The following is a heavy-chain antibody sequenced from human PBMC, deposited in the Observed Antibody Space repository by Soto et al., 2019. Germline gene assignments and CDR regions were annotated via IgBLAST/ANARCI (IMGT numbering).Heavy chain of an antibody. CDR1: GYTFTSFG. V-gene: IGHV1-18*01. CDR3: ATGAAGIAARVI. J-gene: IGHJ1*01. D-gene: IGHD6-6*01. CDR2: VNAYNGNT. Sequence: QVQLVQSGPELKEPGASVKVSCKASGYTFTSFGVNWVLQAPGQGLEWIGWVNAYNGNTKYSKSYKGRDTMTVDTTTFMVYMEVESLRADDTATYYCATGAAGIAARVIWGQGTPVIVSS.